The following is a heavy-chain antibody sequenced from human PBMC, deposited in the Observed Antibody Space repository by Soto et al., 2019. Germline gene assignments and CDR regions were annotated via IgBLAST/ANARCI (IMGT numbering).Heavy chain of an antibody. Sequence: TLSVTSPVSGGSISSGGYYWSWIRQHPGKGLEWIGYIYYSGSTYYNPSLKSRVTISVDTSKSQFSLKLSSVTAADTAVYYCAREVAAGFFEYWGQGTLVTV. D-gene: IGHD6-13*01. CDR3: AREVAAGFFEY. J-gene: IGHJ4*02. V-gene: IGHV4-31*03. CDR1: GGSISSGGYY. CDR2: IYYSGST.